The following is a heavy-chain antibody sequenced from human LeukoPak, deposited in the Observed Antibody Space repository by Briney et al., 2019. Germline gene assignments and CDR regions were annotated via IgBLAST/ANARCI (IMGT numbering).Heavy chain of an antibody. CDR2: ISSSSSYI. V-gene: IGHV3-21*01. D-gene: IGHD6-19*01. Sequence: KPGGSLRLSCAASGFTFSSYSMNWVRQAPGKGLEWVSSISSSSSYIYYADSVKGRFTISRDNAKNSLYLQMNSLRAEDTAVYYCARDPISIAVAGTDIRRRGQETLVTVSS. CDR3: ARDPISIAVAGTDIRR. CDR1: GFTFSSYS. J-gene: IGHJ4*02.